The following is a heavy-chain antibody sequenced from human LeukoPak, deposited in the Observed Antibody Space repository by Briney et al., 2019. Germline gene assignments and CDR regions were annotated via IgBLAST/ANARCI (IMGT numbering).Heavy chain of an antibody. CDR1: GFTFSTYN. D-gene: IGHD6-13*01. V-gene: IGHV3-48*02. CDR2: ISSSSRTI. J-gene: IGHJ3*02. CDR3: TKDRGIAAAGILFDGIDI. Sequence: GGSLRLSCAASGFTFSTYNMNWVRQAPGKGLEWVSYISSSSRTIYYADSVKGRFTISRDNAKNSLYLQMNSLRDEDTAVYYCTKDRGIAAAGILFDGIDIRGQGTMVSVSS.